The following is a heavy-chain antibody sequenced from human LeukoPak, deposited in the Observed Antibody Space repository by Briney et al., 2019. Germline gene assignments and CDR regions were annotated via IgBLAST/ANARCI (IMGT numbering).Heavy chain of an antibody. CDR3: ARHIYYFDS. CDR2: TYYRSKWYN. Sequence: SQTLSLTCAISGDSVSSNSVAWNWIRQSPSRGLEWLGRTYYRSKWYNDYAVFVKIRITINPDTSKNQFSLQLNSVTPEDTAVYYCARHIYYFDSWGQGTLVTVSS. CDR1: GDSVSSNSVA. D-gene: IGHD2-21*01. J-gene: IGHJ4*02. V-gene: IGHV6-1*01.